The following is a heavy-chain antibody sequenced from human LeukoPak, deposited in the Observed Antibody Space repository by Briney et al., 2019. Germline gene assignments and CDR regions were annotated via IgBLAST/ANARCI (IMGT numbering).Heavy chain of an antibody. CDR2: INHSGST. J-gene: IGHJ4*02. CDR1: GGSFSGYD. V-gene: IGHV4-34*01. Sequence: KPSETLSLTCAVYGGSFSGYDWSWIRQPPGKGLEWIGEINHSGSTNYNPSLKSRVTISVDTSKNQFSLKLSSVTTADTAVYYCWRDGRYYGSGSSSYWGQGTMATVSS. CDR3: WRDGRYYGSGSSSY. D-gene: IGHD3-10*01.